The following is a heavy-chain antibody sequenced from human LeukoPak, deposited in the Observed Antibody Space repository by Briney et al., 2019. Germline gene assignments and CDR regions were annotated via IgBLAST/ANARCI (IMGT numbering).Heavy chain of an antibody. V-gene: IGHV4-34*01. CDR2: INHSGST. Sequence: SETLSLTCAVYGGSFSGYYWSRIRQPPGKGLEWIGEINHSGSTNYSPSLKSRVTISVDTSKNQFSLKLSSVTAADTAVYYCARLQWLTPGLEVWGQGTLVTVSS. D-gene: IGHD6-19*01. CDR3: ARLQWLTPGLEV. J-gene: IGHJ4*02. CDR1: GGSFSGYY.